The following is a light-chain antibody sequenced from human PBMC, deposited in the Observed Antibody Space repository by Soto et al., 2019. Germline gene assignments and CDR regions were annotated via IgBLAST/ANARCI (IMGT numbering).Light chain of an antibody. CDR2: AAS. V-gene: IGKV1-39*01. Sequence: IPMTQSPSSLSASVGDTVTITCRASQIISNYLNWYQQKPGKAPNLLIYAASSLQSGVPSRFSGSASGTDFTLTISSLQPEDFATYYCQQSYSTPRTFGQGTKVEIK. CDR3: QQSYSTPRT. J-gene: IGKJ1*01. CDR1: QIISNY.